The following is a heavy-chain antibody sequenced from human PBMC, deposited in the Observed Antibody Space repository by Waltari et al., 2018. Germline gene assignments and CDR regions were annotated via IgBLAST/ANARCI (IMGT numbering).Heavy chain of an antibody. V-gene: IGHV3-23*01. Sequence: EVQLLESGGGLVQPGGSLRLSCAASGFTFRSYALSWVRQAPGKGLEWVSAISGSGGSTYYADSVKGRFTISRDNSKNTLYLQMNSLRAEDTAVYYCASAGALYYYYMDVWGKGTTVTISS. CDR2: ISGSGGST. CDR3: ASAGALYYYYMDV. J-gene: IGHJ6*03. CDR1: GFTFRSYA.